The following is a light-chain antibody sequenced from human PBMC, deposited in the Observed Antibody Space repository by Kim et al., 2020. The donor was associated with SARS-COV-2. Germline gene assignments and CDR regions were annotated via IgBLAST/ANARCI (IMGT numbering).Light chain of an antibody. CDR3: QTYNTAPWT. CDR1: QGIRTY. V-gene: IGKV1-27*01. CDR2: AAS. J-gene: IGKJ1*01. Sequence: CASVGDRVTLTCRARQGIRTYLAWYPQNPGKVPQLLIYAASSLQSGVPSRLSGSGSGTDFTLTISSLKPEDVATYYCQTYNTAPWTFGPGTKVEI.